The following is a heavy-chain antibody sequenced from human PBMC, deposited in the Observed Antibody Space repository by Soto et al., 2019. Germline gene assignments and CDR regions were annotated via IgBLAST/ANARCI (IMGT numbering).Heavy chain of an antibody. CDR3: ARIVARADSSGYLFDY. J-gene: IGHJ4*02. CDR1: GYTFTSYG. V-gene: IGHV1-18*01. CDR2: ISAYNGNT. D-gene: IGHD3-22*01. Sequence: QVQLVQTGAEVKKPGASVKVSCKASGYTFTSYGISWVRQAPGQGLEWMGWISAYNGNTNYAQKLQGRVTMTTDTPTSTAYMELRSLRSDDTAVYYCARIVARADSSGYLFDYWGQGTLVTVSS.